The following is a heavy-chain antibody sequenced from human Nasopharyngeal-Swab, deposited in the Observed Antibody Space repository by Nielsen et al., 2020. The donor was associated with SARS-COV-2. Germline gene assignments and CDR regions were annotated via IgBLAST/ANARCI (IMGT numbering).Heavy chain of an antibody. CDR3: ARDEYSSGGGGYYYGMDV. Sequence: SETLSLTCTVSGGSISSGDYYWSWIRQPPGKGLEWIGYIYYSGSTYYNPSLKSRVTISVDTSKNQFSLKLSSVTAADTAVYYCARDEYSSGGGGYYYGMDVWGQGTTVTVSS. V-gene: IGHV4-30-4*01. D-gene: IGHD6-19*01. J-gene: IGHJ6*02. CDR2: IYYSGST. CDR1: GGSISSGDYY.